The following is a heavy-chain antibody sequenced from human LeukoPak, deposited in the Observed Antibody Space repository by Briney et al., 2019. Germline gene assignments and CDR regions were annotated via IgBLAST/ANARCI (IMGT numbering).Heavy chain of an antibody. Sequence: PSGTLSLTCAVSGGFISSSYWWSWVRQPPGKGLQWIGEIYHSGSTNFNPSLKSRVTISVDKSKNQFSLKLNSVTAADTAVYYCARGIPGYYDTSGYYYDYWGQGTLVTVSS. CDR3: ARGIPGYYDTSGYYYDY. CDR2: IYHSGST. V-gene: IGHV4-4*02. D-gene: IGHD3-22*01. J-gene: IGHJ4*02. CDR1: GGFISSSYW.